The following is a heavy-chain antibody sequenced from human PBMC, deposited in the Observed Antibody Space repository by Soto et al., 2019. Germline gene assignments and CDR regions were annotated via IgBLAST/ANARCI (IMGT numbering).Heavy chain of an antibody. J-gene: IGHJ5*02. V-gene: IGHV3-30*03. Sequence: LILSCAASGFTFSSYGMHWVRQAPGKGLEWVAVISYDGSNKYYADSVKGRFTISRDNSKNTLYLQMNSLRAEDTAVYYCARDYYGSGSYYNDPPSAWGQGTLVTVSS. CDR3: ARDYYGSGSYYNDPPSA. CDR1: GFTFSSYG. CDR2: ISYDGSNK. D-gene: IGHD3-10*01.